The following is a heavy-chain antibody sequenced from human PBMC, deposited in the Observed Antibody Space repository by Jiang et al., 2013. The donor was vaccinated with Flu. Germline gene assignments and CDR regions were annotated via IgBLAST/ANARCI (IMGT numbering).Heavy chain of an antibody. D-gene: IGHD4-23*01. CDR1: GFTFSSYG. CDR2: ISYDGSNK. J-gene: IGHJ6*02. CDR3: AKAQRAGGNRYGMDV. Sequence: VQLVESGGGVVQPGRSLRLSCAASGFTFSSYGMHWVRQAPGKGLEWVAVISYDGSNKYYADSVKGRFTISRDNSKNTLYLQMNSLRAEDTAVYYCAKAQRAGGNRYGMDVWGQGTTVTVSS. V-gene: IGHV3-30*18.